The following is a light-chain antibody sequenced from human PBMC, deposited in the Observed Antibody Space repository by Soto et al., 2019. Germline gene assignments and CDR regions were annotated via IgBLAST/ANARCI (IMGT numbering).Light chain of an antibody. J-gene: IGLJ1*01. CDR1: SSDVGGYNY. V-gene: IGLV2-8*01. Sequence: GASSDVGGYNYVSWYQQHPGKAPKLMIYEVNKRPSGVPDRFSGSKSGNTASLTVSGLQAEDEADYYCSSYAGSSNVFGTGTKV. CDR3: SSYAGSSNV. CDR2: EVN.